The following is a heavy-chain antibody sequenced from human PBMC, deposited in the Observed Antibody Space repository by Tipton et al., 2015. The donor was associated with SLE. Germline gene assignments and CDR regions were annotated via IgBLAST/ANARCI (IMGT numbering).Heavy chain of an antibody. V-gene: IGHV1-2*06. J-gene: IGHJ4*02. D-gene: IGHD6-19*01. Sequence: QSGPEVKKPGSSVKVSCKASGGTFSSYAISWVRQAPGQGLEWMGRINPNSGGTNYAQKFQGRVTMTRDTSISTAYMELSRLRSDDTAVYYCARRAVALDYWGQGTLVTVSS. CDR1: GGTFSSYA. CDR3: ARRAVALDY. CDR2: INPNSGGT.